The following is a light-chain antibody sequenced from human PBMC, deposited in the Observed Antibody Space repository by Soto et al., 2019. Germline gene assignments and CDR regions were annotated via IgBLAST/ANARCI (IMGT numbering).Light chain of an antibody. V-gene: IGLV2-8*01. CDR1: SSDVGGYKY. CDR3: NSYARNNTWV. Sequence: QSALTQPPSASGSPGQSVTISCTGTSSDVGGYKYVSWYLQHPGKAPKLMIYEINKRPSGVPNRFSGSKSGNAASLTVSGLQAEDEAEYYCNSYARNNTWVFGEGTKLTVL. CDR2: EIN. J-gene: IGLJ2*01.